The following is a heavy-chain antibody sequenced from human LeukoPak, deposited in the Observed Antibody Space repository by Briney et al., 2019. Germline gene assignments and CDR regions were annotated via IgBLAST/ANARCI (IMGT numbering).Heavy chain of an antibody. V-gene: IGHV4-30-4*08. CDR2: IYYSGIT. J-gene: IGHJ4*02. Sequence: PSETLSLTCTVSGGSISSGDHYWSWIRQPPGKGLEWIGNIYYSGITYYNPSLKSRLTISVDTSKNQLSLKLSSVTAADTAVYYCARDAGLYDFWGQGTLVTVSS. D-gene: IGHD3-3*01. CDR3: ARDAGLYDF. CDR1: GGSISSGDHY.